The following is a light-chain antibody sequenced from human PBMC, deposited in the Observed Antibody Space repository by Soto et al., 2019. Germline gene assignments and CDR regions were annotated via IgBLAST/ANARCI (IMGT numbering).Light chain of an antibody. V-gene: IGKV3-20*01. Sequence: ESVLTQSPGTLSLSPGERATLSCRASQSVSSDYLAWYQQKPGQAPRLLISRASRRATGIPDRFSGSGSGTDFTVTITSLEAEDFADYYCQLYGGSRPFTFGPGTKVDIK. J-gene: IGKJ3*01. CDR2: RAS. CDR3: QLYGGSRPFT. CDR1: QSVSSDY.